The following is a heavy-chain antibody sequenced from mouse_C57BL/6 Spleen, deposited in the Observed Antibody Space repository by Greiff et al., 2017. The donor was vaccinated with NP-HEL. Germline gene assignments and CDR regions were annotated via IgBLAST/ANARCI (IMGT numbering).Heavy chain of an antibody. CDR2: ISPGSGYT. Sequence: QVQLKQSGAELVRPGASVKMSCKASGYTFTGYTMHWVRQRPGQGLEWIGYISPGSGYTKYTEKFKDKATLTADKSSNTPYMQLSSLTSEDSAFYYCARQASKGCFADWGKGTLVTVS. CDR1: GYTFTGYT. D-gene: IGHD3-2*02. V-gene: IGHV1-4*01. CDR3: ARQASKGCFAD. J-gene: IGHJ3*01.